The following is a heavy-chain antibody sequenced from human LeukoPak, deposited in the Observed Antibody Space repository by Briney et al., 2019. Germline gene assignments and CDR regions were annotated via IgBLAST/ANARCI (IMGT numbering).Heavy chain of an antibody. CDR2: INHSGST. V-gene: IGHV4-34*01. D-gene: IGHD2-2*01. CDR1: GGSFSGYY. Sequence: NASETLSLTCAVYGGSFSGYYWSWIRQPPGKGLEWIGEINHSGSTNYNPSLKSRVTISVDTSKNQFSLKLSSVTAADTAVYYCARVSYCSSTSCSDYCGQGTLVTVSS. J-gene: IGHJ4*02. CDR3: ARVSYCSSTSCSDY.